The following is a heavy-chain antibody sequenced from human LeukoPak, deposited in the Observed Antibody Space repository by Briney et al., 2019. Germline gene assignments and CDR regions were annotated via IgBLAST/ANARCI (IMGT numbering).Heavy chain of an antibody. CDR1: GFTFNSYT. CDR3: ARVSVRFLGNNWFDS. D-gene: IGHD3-3*01. Sequence: GGSLRLTCEASGFTFNSYTMNWVRQSPGKGLEWISSVTGNSNYIFYADSVKGRFTISRDNANNSVSLQMNNLRVEDTAVYCCARVSVRFLGNNWFDSWGQGTLVSVSS. CDR2: VTGNSNYI. V-gene: IGHV3-21*01. J-gene: IGHJ5*01.